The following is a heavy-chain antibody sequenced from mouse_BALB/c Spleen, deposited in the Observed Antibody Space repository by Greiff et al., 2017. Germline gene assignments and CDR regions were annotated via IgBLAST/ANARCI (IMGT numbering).Heavy chain of an antibody. J-gene: IGHJ4*01. CDR1: GYTFTSYY. V-gene: IGHV1S56*01. Sequence: VQLQQSGPELVKPGASVRISCKASGYTFTSYYIHWVKQRPGQGLEWIGWIYPGNVNTKYNEKFKGKATLTADKSSSTAYMQLSSLTSEDSAVYFCARWTLAMDYWGQGTSVTVSS. CDR2: IYPGNVNT. CDR3: ARWTLAMDY.